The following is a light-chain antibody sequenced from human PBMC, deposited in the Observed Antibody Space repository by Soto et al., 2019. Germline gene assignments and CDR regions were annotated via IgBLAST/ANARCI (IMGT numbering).Light chain of an antibody. Sequence: DIVMTQSPLSLPVTPGETASISCRSSQSLLHSNAYHYLDWYLQKPGQAPQILIYLGSNRASGVHDRFIEIRSGTDVTPEVSRVEAEDVGVYYCMPALQTWWTFGQGPKVEIK. CDR3: MPALQTWWT. V-gene: IGKV2-28*01. CDR1: QSLLHSNAYHY. J-gene: IGKJ1*01. CDR2: LGS.